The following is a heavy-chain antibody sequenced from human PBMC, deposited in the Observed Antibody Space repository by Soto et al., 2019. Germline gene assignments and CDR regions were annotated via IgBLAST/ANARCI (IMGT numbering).Heavy chain of an antibody. D-gene: IGHD4-17*01. CDR3: ARVSDYGDYNDFDP. J-gene: IGHJ5*02. Sequence: SSVKVSCKTSGYTFTGYYMHWVRQAPGQGLEWMGWISAYNGNTNYAQKLQVRVTMTTDTYTSTDYMELRSLRSDDTAVYYCARVSDYGDYNDFDPSVQGTLVTDSS. CDR2: ISAYNGNT. V-gene: IGHV1-18*04. CDR1: GYTFTGYY.